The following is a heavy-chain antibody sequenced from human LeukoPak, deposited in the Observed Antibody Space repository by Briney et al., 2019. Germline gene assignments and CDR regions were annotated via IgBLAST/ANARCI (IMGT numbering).Heavy chain of an antibody. J-gene: IGHJ4*02. CDR3: ARDGYHGRGSIY. Sequence: PSETLSLTCTVSVCSISSSSYYCGWIRQPPGNLLSWIGSIYYSGSTYYNPSLKSRVTISVDTSKNQFSLQLTSVTAADTAVYYCARDGYHGRGSIYWGQGTLVTVSS. V-gene: IGHV4-39*07. CDR1: VCSISSSSYY. D-gene: IGHD1-26*01. CDR2: IYYSGST.